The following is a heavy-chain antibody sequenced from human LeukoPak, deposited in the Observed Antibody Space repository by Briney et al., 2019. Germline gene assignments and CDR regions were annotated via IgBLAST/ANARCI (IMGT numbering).Heavy chain of an antibody. Sequence: PGGSLRLSCAASGFTFSSYAMSWVRQAPGKGLEWVSAISISGGSTYYANSVKGRFTISRDNVKNALYLQMNSLRAEDTAVYYCAKDRGGLWLFDYWGQGTLVTVSS. CDR1: GFTFSSYA. V-gene: IGHV3-23*01. J-gene: IGHJ4*02. CDR3: AKDRGGLWLFDY. D-gene: IGHD4/OR15-4a*01. CDR2: ISISGGST.